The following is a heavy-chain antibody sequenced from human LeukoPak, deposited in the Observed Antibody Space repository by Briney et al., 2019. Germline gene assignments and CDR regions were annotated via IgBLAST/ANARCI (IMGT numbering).Heavy chain of an antibody. CDR2: ISTGGSR. Sequence: GGSLRLSCAASGFTFSCYEMNWVRQAPGKGLEWVSGISTGGSRYYADSVKGRFSISRDNSKNTLYLQMNSLGVEDTAVYYCAKVLSRQYGSGSYPFDYWGQGTLVTVSS. CDR1: GFTFSCYE. J-gene: IGHJ4*02. D-gene: IGHD3-10*01. CDR3: AKVLSRQYGSGSYPFDY. V-gene: IGHV3-23*01.